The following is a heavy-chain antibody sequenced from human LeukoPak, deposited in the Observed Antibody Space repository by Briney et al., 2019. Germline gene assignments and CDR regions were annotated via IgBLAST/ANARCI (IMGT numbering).Heavy chain of an antibody. V-gene: IGHV4-39*07. J-gene: IGHJ4*02. CDR3: TRGQRV. Sequence: SETLSLTCTVSGGSISSGGYYWAWIRQPPGKGLEWIGSIYSGGSTYYNPSLQSRVTISVDTSKNQFSLKLTSVTVADTAVYFCTRGQRVWGQGILVTVSS. CDR2: IYSGGST. CDR1: GGSISSGGYY.